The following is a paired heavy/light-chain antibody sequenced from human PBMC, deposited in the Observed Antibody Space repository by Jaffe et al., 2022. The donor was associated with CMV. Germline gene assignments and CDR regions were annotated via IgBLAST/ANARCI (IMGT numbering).Light chain of an antibody. J-gene: IGKJ2*01. V-gene: IGKV1-33*01. CDR2: DAS. CDR3: QQYDNLLPT. CDR1: QDISNY. Sequence: DIQMTQSPSSLSASVGDRVTITCQASQDISNYLNWYQQKPGKAPKLLIYDASNLETGVPSRFSGSGSGTDFTFTISSLQPEDIATYYCQQYDNLLPTFGQGTKLEIK.
Heavy chain of an antibody. CDR1: GFTFSSYS. Sequence: EVQLVESGGGLVKPGGSLRLSCAASGFTFSSYSMNWVRQAPGKGLEWVSSISSSSSYIYYADSVKGRFTISRDNAKNSLYLQMNSLRAEDTAVYYCARGHMITFGGVIVNFDYWGQGTLVTVSS. CDR2: ISSSSSYI. CDR3: ARGHMITFGGVIVNFDY. D-gene: IGHD3-16*02. J-gene: IGHJ4*02. V-gene: IGHV3-21*01.